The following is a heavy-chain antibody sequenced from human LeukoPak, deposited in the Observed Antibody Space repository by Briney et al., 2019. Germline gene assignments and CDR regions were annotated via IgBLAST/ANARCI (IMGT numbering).Heavy chain of an antibody. CDR2: IYSGGST. Sequence: GGSLRLSCAASGFTVRSNYMTWVRQAPGKGLEWVSVIYSGGSTYYANSVRGRFTISRDNSKNTLYLQMNSLRPEDTAIYYCARDDVASVFDYWGQGTLVTVSS. CDR1: GFTVRSNY. D-gene: IGHD3-16*01. V-gene: IGHV3-66*02. J-gene: IGHJ4*02. CDR3: ARDDVASVFDY.